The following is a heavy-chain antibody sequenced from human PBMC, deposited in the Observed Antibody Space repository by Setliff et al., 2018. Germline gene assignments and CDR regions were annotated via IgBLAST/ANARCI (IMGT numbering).Heavy chain of an antibody. V-gene: IGHV4-39*01. J-gene: IGHJ4*02. D-gene: IGHD1-1*01. CDR1: GDSMNSGVYY. Sequence: LSLPFTFSGDSMNSGVYYWAWIRQPPGKGLEWIGRIYSGGTTYYNSSLKSRVTISVDTSKSQFSLRLNSVTAADTAVYYCARTGTYRYFDYWGRGTLVTVSS. CDR3: ARTGTYRYFDY. CDR2: IYSGGTT.